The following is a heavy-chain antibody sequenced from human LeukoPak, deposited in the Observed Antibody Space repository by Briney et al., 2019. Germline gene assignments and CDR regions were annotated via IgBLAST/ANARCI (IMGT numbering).Heavy chain of an antibody. CDR3: ARARRNYYDSSGYSLDY. CDR1: GFTFSSYA. V-gene: IGHV3-30-3*01. Sequence: GSLRLSCAASGFTFSSYAMHWVRQAPGKGLEWVAVISYDGSNKYYADSVKGRFTISRDNSKNTLYLQMNSLRAEDTAVYYCARARRNYYDSSGYSLDYWGQGTLVTVSS. D-gene: IGHD3-22*01. J-gene: IGHJ4*02. CDR2: ISYDGSNK.